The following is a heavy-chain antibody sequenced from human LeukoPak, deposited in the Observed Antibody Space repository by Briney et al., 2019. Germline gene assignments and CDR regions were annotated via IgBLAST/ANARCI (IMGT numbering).Heavy chain of an antibody. CDR3: ARASGYRNWFDP. CDR2: IYHSGST. V-gene: IGHV4-59*12. D-gene: IGHD5-12*01. J-gene: IGHJ5*02. CDR1: GGFNTHYY. Sequence: SETLSLTCSVSGGFNTHYYWTWIRQPPGKELEWIGYIYHSGSTKYNPSLKSRVTISVDRSKNQFSLKLSSVTAADTAVYYCARASGYRNWFDPWGQGTLVTVSS.